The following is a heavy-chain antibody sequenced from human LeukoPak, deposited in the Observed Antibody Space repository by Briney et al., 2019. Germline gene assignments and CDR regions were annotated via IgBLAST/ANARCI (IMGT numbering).Heavy chain of an antibody. J-gene: IGHJ4*02. Sequence: SETLSLTCTVSGGSISSGSYYWSWIRQPAGKGLEWIGRIYTSGSTNYNPSLKSRVTISVDTSKNQFSLRLSSVTAADTAVYYCARHGQTMVRGVIISLDFDYWGQGTLVTVSS. CDR3: ARHGQTMVRGVIISLDFDY. D-gene: IGHD3-10*01. CDR2: IYTSGST. CDR1: GGSISSGSYY. V-gene: IGHV4-61*02.